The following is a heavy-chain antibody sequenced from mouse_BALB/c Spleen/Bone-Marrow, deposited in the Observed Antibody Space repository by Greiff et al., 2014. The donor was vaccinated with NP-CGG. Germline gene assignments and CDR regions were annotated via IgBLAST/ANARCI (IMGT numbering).Heavy chain of an antibody. CDR3: ASYYRYDRRFAY. D-gene: IGHD2-14*01. Sequence: EVQLQQSGAELVKPGASVKLSCTASGFNIKDTYMHWVKQRPEQGLEWIGRIDPANGNTKYDPKFQGKATITADTSSNTAYLQLSSLTSEDTAVYYCASYYRYDRRFAYWGQGTLDTVSA. V-gene: IGHV14-3*02. CDR2: IDPANGNT. J-gene: IGHJ3*01. CDR1: GFNIKDTY.